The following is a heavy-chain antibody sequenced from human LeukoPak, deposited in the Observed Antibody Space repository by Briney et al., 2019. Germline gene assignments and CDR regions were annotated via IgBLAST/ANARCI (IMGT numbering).Heavy chain of an antibody. CDR1: GGSISSYY. J-gene: IGHJ4*02. D-gene: IGHD6-13*01. CDR3: ARIQSRSSPFDY. V-gene: IGHV4-59*01. CDR2: IYYRGTT. Sequence: SEPLSLTCTVSGGSISSYYWSWIRQPPGKRLGWVGYIYYRGTTTNNPSLESRVTISFDTSKNQFSLRLSSVTAADTAVYYCARIQSRSSPFDYWGQGTLVTVSS.